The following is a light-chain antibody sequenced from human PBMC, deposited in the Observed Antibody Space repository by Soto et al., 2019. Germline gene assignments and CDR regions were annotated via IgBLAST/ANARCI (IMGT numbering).Light chain of an antibody. J-gene: IGKJ4*01. Sequence: DIQMTQSPSSLSASVGDRVTITCQASQDIGNYLNWYQQKPGKAPNLLVYDASNLGIGVPSRFSASGSGTDFTFTISSLQLEDIATYYCEQYDNLPLTFGGGTKVEIK. CDR1: QDIGNY. CDR2: DAS. CDR3: EQYDNLPLT. V-gene: IGKV1-33*01.